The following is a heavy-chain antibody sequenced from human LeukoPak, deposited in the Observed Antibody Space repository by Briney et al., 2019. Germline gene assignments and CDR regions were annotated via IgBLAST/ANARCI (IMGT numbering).Heavy chain of an antibody. CDR2: ILYDGSNK. D-gene: IGHD6-19*01. Sequence: GRSLRLSCAASGFTFSTYGMHWVRQAPGKGLEWVAIILYDGSNKYYADSVKGRFTVSRDNAKHTLYLQMSSLRAEDTAIYYCAKEFSSGLYYFDHWGQGTPVTVSS. J-gene: IGHJ4*02. V-gene: IGHV3-30*18. CDR3: AKEFSSGLYYFDH. CDR1: GFTFSTYG.